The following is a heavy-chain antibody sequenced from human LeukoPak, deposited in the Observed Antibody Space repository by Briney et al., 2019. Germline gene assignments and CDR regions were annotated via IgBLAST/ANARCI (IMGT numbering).Heavy chain of an antibody. Sequence: PSETLSLTCTVSGGSMSSHIYYWGWLRQPPGKVLEWIGSISHGGTAYYKPSLKRRVPTTVDTSNNHFSLKLSSVTAAVTAVYHCAREGCSGTNCLYYFYYMDVWAKGTTVTVSS. CDR1: GGSMSSHIYY. CDR3: AREGCSGTNCLYYFYYMDV. D-gene: IGHD2-2*01. J-gene: IGHJ6*03. V-gene: IGHV4-39*07. CDR2: ISHGGTA.